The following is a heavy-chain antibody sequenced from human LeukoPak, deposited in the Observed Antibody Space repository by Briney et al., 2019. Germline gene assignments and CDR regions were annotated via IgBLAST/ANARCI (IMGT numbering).Heavy chain of an antibody. Sequence: SVKVSCKASGYTFTSYGISWVRQAPGQGLEWMGGIIPIFGTANYAQKFQGRVTITADKFTSTAYMELSSLRSEDTAVYYCARDYGSGSYFDYWGQGTLVTVSS. J-gene: IGHJ4*02. D-gene: IGHD3-10*01. V-gene: IGHV1-69*06. CDR2: IIPIFGTA. CDR3: ARDYGSGSYFDY. CDR1: GYTFTSYG.